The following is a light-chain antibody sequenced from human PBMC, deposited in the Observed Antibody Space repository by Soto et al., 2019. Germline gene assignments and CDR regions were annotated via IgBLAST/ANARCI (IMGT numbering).Light chain of an antibody. CDR2: QAS. CDR3: QQYNDYPLT. Sequence: DIQMTQSPSTLSASVGDRVTLTCRASQSLNSELAWYQQKPGKAPNLLIYQASTLKGGVPSRFTGTGSGTEFTFSITNLQPGDSAMYYCQQYNDYPLTFGGGTKVEIK. J-gene: IGKJ4*01. CDR1: QSLNSE. V-gene: IGKV1-5*03.